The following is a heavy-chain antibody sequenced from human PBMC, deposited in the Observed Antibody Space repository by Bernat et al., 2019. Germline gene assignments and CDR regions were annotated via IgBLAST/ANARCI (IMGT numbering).Heavy chain of an antibody. CDR3: AAQWPAISGFDP. CDR1: GFTFSSYS. D-gene: IGHD2-21*02. J-gene: IGHJ5*02. V-gene: IGHV3-21*01. CDR2: ISSSSSFI. Sequence: EVQLVESGGGLVKPGGSLRLSCAASGFTFSSYSMDWVRQAPGKGLEWVSSISSSSSFIYYADSVKGRFTISRDNAKSSLYLQMNSLRAEDTAVYYCAAQWPAISGFDPWGQGTLVTVSS.